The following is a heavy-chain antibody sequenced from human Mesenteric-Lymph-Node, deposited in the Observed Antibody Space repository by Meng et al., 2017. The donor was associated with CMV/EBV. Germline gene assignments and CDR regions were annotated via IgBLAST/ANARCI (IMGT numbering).Heavy chain of an antibody. V-gene: IGHV1-69*05. J-gene: IGHJ6*02. CDR3: ARGDIVVVPAAGNYYYYGMDV. D-gene: IGHD2-2*01. CDR2: LIPIFVTA. Sequence: SLTLSCTASGLTFSSYAISWVRQAPGQGLEWIGELIPIFVTADYAQKFQGRVTITTNESTSTAYMELSSLRSEDTAVYYCARGDIVVVPAAGNYYYYGMDVWGQGTTVTVSS. CDR1: GLTFSSYA.